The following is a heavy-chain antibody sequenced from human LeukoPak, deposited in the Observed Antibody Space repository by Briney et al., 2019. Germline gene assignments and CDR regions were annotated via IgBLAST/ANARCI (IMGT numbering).Heavy chain of an antibody. D-gene: IGHD6-6*01. CDR1: GGSISSYY. J-gene: IGHJ3*02. CDR2: IYTSGST. CDR3: ARALEYSSSTNAFDI. V-gene: IGHV4-4*07. Sequence: SETLSLTCTVSGGSISSYYWSWIRQPPGKGLEWIGRIYTSGSTNYNPSLKSRVTISVDKSKNQFSLKLSSVTAADTAVYYCARALEYSSSTNAFDIWGQGTMVTVSS.